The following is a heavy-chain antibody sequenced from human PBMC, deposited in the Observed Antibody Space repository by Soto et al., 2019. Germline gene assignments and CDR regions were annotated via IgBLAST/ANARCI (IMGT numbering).Heavy chain of an antibody. CDR1: GFTFSSYA. CDR2: ISYDGSNK. D-gene: IGHD4-17*01. V-gene: IGHV3-30-3*01. J-gene: IGHJ3*02. CDR3: ARDRPQYDYGAKGGAFDI. Sequence: QVQLVESGGGVVQPGRSLRLSCAASGFTFSSYAMHWVRQAPGKGLEWVAVISYDGSNKYYADSVKGRFTISRDNSKNTLYLQMNSVRAEDRTVYYCARDRPQYDYGAKGGAFDIWGQGTMVTVSS.